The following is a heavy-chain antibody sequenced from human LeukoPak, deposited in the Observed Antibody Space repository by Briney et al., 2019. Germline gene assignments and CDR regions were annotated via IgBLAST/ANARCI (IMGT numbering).Heavy chain of an antibody. Sequence: PSETLSLTCTVSGDSISSSSSYWGWIRQPPGKGLEWIGSIFYSGSTYYNPSLKSRVTISIVASKNQFSLKLSSVTAADTAVYYCARGPRDSGSYKGRIPSGPWGQGTLVTVSS. D-gene: IGHD1-26*01. CDR3: ARGPRDSGSYKGRIPSGP. V-gene: IGHV4-39*02. J-gene: IGHJ5*02. CDR1: GDSISSSSSY. CDR2: IFYSGST.